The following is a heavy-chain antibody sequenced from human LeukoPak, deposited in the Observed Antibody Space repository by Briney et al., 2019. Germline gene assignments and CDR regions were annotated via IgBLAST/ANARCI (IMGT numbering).Heavy chain of an antibody. CDR1: GFTFSSYG. D-gene: IGHD3-10*01. J-gene: IGHJ3*02. CDR2: ISYDGSNK. V-gene: IGHV3-30*18. Sequence: AGGSLRLSCAASGFTFSSYGMHWVRQAPGKGLEWVAVISYDGSNKYYADSVKGRFTISRDNSKNTLYLQMNSLRAEDTAVYYCAKDSLWFGESNDAFDIWGQGTMVTVS. CDR3: AKDSLWFGESNDAFDI.